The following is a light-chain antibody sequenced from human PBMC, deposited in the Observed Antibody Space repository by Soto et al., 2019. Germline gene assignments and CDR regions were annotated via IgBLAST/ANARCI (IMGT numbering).Light chain of an antibody. CDR3: QQYHAYST. CDR1: QSISTW. Sequence: DIQMTQSPSALSASVGDRVTITCRASQSISTWLAWYQQTPGKAPKVLIYDASKLEAGVPSRFGGTGSGTQFTLTISSLQSDDFGTYYCQQYHAYSTFGPGTRVEVK. CDR2: DAS. J-gene: IGKJ1*01. V-gene: IGKV1-5*01.